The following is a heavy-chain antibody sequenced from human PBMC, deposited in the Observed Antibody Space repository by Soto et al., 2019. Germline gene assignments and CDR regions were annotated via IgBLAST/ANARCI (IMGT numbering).Heavy chain of an antibody. V-gene: IGHV3-23*01. CDR2: ISGSGGST. Sequence: GGSMRHSCAAAGFTFGSYSMRWVRQTPGKGLEWVSAISGSGGSTYYADSVKGRFTISRDNSKNTLYLQMNSLRAEDTAVYYCAKEASGWQDICDYWGQGTLVTVSS. J-gene: IGHJ4*02. CDR3: AKEASGWQDICDY. D-gene: IGHD6-19*01. CDR1: GFTFGSYS.